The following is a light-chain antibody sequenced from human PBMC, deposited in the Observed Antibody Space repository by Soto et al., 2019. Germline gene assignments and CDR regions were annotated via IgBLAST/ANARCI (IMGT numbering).Light chain of an antibody. Sequence: QSLLTQPPSASGTPGQIVAISCSGSSSNIGSNTVTWYQQLPGTAPKLLIYSTSQRSSGVPGRFSGSKSGASASLSISGLQSEDEADYYCAAWDDRLDVYVFGTGTRSPS. CDR3: AAWDDRLDVYV. CDR1: SSNIGSNT. V-gene: IGLV1-44*01. J-gene: IGLJ1*01. CDR2: STS.